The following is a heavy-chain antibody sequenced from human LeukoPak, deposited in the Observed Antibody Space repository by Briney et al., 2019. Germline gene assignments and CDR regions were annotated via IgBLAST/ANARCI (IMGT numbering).Heavy chain of an antibody. Sequence: GGSLRLSCAASGFTFSTYAMHWVRQAPGKGLEWVAVISYDGSNKYYADSVKGRFTISRDNSKNTLYLQMNSLRAEDTAVYYCARDPTTYYYDSSGYPDWGQGTLVTVSS. J-gene: IGHJ1*01. CDR2: ISYDGSNK. V-gene: IGHV3-30-3*01. CDR1: GFTFSTYA. D-gene: IGHD3-22*01. CDR3: ARDPTTYYYDSSGYPD.